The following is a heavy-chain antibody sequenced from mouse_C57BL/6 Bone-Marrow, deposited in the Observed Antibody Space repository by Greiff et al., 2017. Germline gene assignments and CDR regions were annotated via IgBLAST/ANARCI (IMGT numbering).Heavy chain of an antibody. V-gene: IGHV1-64*01. J-gene: IGHJ3*01. CDR3: ARGYYGSSFAWFAY. Sequence: VQLQQPGAELVKPGASVKLSCKASGYTFTSYWMHWVKQRPGQGLEWIGMIHPNSGSTNYNEKFKSKATLTVDKSSSTAYMQLSSLTSEDSAVYDCARGYYGSSFAWFAYWGQGTRVTVSA. CDR2: IHPNSGST. D-gene: IGHD1-1*01. CDR1: GYTFTSYW.